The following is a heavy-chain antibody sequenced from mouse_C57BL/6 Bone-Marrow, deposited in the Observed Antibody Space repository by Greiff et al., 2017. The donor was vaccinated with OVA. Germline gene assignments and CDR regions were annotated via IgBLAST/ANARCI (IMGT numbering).Heavy chain of an antibody. D-gene: IGHD1-1*01. V-gene: IGHV7-3*01. CDR2: IRNKANGYTT. CDR3: ARYTSGTTGGAMDY. CDR1: GFTFTDYY. Sequence: EVHLVESGGGLVQPGGSLSLSCAASGFTFTDYYMSWVRQPPGKALEWLGFIRNKANGYTTEYSASVKGRFTISRDNSQSILYLQMNALRAEDSATYYCARYTSGTTGGAMDYWGQGTSVTVSS. J-gene: IGHJ4*01.